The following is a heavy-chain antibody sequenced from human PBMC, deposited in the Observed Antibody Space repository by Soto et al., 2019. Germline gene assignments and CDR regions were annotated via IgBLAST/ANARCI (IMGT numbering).Heavy chain of an antibody. J-gene: IGHJ6*02. D-gene: IGHD3-10*01. CDR2: VYYSGST. Sequence: PSETLSLTCTVSGGSISSSSYYWGWIRQPPGKGLEWIGSVYYSGSTYYNPSLKSRVTISVDTSKNQFSLKLSSVTAADTAVYYCARQDGVWTYYYGSGSYFNDKYYYYYYGMDVWGQGTTVTVSS. CDR1: GGSISSSSYY. V-gene: IGHV4-39*01. CDR3: ARQDGVWTYYYGSGSYFNDKYYYYYYGMDV.